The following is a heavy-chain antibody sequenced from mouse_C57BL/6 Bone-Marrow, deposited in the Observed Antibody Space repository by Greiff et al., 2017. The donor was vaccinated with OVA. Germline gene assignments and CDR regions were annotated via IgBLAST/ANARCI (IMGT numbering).Heavy chain of an antibody. CDR1: GYTFTSYG. CDR3: ARYKGARFYDPCAMDD. CDR2: IYPRSGNT. Sequence: VQLQQSGAELARPGASVKLSCTASGYTFTSYGISWVKQRTGQGLEWIGEIYPRSGNTYYNEKFKGKATLTADKSSSTAYMELRSLTSEYSAVYFCARYKGARFYDPCAMDDWGQGTSVTVSS. V-gene: IGHV1-81*01. D-gene: IGHD1-1*01. J-gene: IGHJ4*01.